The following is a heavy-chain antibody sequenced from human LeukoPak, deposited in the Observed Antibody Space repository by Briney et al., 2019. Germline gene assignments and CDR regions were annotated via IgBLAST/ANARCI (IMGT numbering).Heavy chain of an antibody. Sequence: ASVKVSCKVSGYTLTELSMHWVRQAPGKGLEWMGGSDPEDGETIYAQKFQGRVTMTEDTSTDTAYMELSSLRSEDTAVYYCATEYGSGWYLKYWGQGTLVTVSS. CDR1: GYTLTELS. CDR3: ATEYGSGWYLKY. CDR2: SDPEDGET. J-gene: IGHJ4*02. V-gene: IGHV1-24*01. D-gene: IGHD6-19*01.